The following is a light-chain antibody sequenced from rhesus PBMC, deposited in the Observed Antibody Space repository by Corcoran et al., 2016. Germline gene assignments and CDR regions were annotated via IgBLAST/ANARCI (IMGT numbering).Light chain of an antibody. Sequence: DIQMTQSPSSLSASVGDTVTISCRASQGISSWLAWYQQKPGKAPKLLIYKASSLQSRVPSRVSGSGSGTDFTLTITSLQSEDSATYYCQQYSSSSWTFGQGTKVEIK. CDR1: QGISSW. V-gene: IGKV1-22*01. CDR3: QQYSSSSWT. CDR2: KAS. J-gene: IGKJ1*01.